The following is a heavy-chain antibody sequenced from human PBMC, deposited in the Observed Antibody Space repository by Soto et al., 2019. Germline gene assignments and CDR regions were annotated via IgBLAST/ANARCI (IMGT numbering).Heavy chain of an antibody. Sequence: SVKVSCKASGGTFSSYAISWVRHAPGQGLELIGGIIPIFGTANYAQKFQGRVTITADESTTTAYMELSSLRSEDTAVYYCAQSRSLIAARYYYYGMDVWGQGPTVTV. J-gene: IGHJ6*02. V-gene: IGHV1-69*13. D-gene: IGHD6-6*01. CDR3: AQSRSLIAARYYYYGMDV. CDR2: IIPIFGTA. CDR1: GGTFSSYA.